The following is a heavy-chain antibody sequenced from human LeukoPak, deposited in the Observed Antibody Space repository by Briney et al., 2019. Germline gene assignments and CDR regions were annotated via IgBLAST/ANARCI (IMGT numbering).Heavy chain of an antibody. CDR2: ISYDGSNK. CDR1: GFTFSSYG. Sequence: GRSLRLSCAASGFTFSSYGMHWVRQAPGKGLEWVAVISYDGSNKYYADSVKGRFTISRDNSKNTLYLQMNSLRAEDTAVYYCARDHLLGVVVPAAMIIGWFDPWGQGTLVTVSS. J-gene: IGHJ5*02. V-gene: IGHV3-30*03. CDR3: ARDHLLGVVVPAAMIIGWFDP. D-gene: IGHD2-2*01.